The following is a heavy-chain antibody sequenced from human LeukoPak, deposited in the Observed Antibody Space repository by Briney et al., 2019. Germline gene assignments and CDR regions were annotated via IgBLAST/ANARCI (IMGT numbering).Heavy chain of an antibody. J-gene: IGHJ6*03. CDR1: GFTFSSYS. Sequence: PGGSLRLSCAASGFTFSSYSMNWVRQAPGKGLEWVSSISISSSYIYYTDSVKGRFTISRDNAKKSLYLQMNSLRAEDTAVYYCARVGGITLALAPSPFPDYNYCYMDVWGKGTTVTVSS. CDR3: ARVGGITLALAPSPFPDYNYCYMDV. V-gene: IGHV3-21*01. CDR2: ISISSSYI. D-gene: IGHD3-10*01.